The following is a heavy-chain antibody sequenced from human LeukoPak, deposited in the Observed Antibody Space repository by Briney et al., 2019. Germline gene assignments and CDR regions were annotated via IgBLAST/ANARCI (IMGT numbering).Heavy chain of an antibody. D-gene: IGHD3-10*01. CDR3: ARVRKLRTRGVMGPLDY. Sequence: PGGSLRLSCAASGFTFNYYWLTWVRQAPGKGLEWVANIQQDGSEKYYVDSVKGRFIISRDNAKNSLYLQMNSLRAEDTAVYYCARVRKLRTRGVMGPLDYWGQGTLVTVSS. V-gene: IGHV3-7*01. CDR2: IQQDGSEK. J-gene: IGHJ4*02. CDR1: GFTFNYYW.